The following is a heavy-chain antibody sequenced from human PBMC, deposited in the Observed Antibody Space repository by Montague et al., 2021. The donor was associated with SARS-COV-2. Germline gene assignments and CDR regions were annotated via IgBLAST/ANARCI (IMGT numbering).Heavy chain of an antibody. Sequence: TLSLTCNVSVHSIIGSRHFWNWIRQPPVKCLEWLVYIYHTGTTHYRPSLKSRATLSVDISQNQFSLKLNSMTAADTAIYYCARGVSYGSGFLSEWGPGTLVIVSS. J-gene: IGHJ4*02. CDR2: IYHTGTT. CDR1: VHSIIGSRHF. V-gene: IGHV4-31*03. CDR3: ARGVSYGSGFLSE. D-gene: IGHD3-10*01.